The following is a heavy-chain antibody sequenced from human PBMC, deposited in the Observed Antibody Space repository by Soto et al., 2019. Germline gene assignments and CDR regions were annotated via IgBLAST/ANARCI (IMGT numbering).Heavy chain of an antibody. V-gene: IGHV3-30-3*01. CDR3: ASTLGANWFDP. D-gene: IGHD3-16*01. CDR2: ISYDGSNK. CDR1: GFTFSSYA. Sequence: QVQLVESGGGVVQPGRSLRLSCAASGFTFSSYAMHWVRQAPGKGLEWVAVISYDGSNKYYADSVKGRFTISRDNSKNTLYLQMNSLRAEDTAVCYCASTLGANWFDPWGQGTLVTVSS. J-gene: IGHJ5*02.